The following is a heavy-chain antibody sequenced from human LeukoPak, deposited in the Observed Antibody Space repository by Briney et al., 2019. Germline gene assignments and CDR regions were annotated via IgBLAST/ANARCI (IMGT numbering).Heavy chain of an antibody. V-gene: IGHV3-21*01. D-gene: IGHD3-10*01. CDR1: GFTFSDYG. Sequence: GGSLRVSCAASGFTFSDYGMNWVRQAPGKGLEWVSFISSSSTSIYYADSVKGRFTISRDNAGSSLFLRMNSLRDEDTAVYYCARSGVVAVLFPTDFDYWGQGALVTVSS. CDR3: ARSGVVAVLFPTDFDY. J-gene: IGHJ4*02. CDR2: ISSSSTSI.